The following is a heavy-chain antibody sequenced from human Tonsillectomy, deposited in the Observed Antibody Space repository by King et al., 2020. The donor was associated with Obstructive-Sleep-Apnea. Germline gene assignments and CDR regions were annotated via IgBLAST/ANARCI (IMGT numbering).Heavy chain of an antibody. Sequence: VQLVESGGGVVQPGRSLRLSCASSGFTFNTYGMHWVRQAPGKGLEWVAVISFDGSNKQYGDSAKGRFTVSIDNSKNTLYRQRNSLRAGDTAVYYCAKDTSYYDSSGYFGALDIWGQGTMVTVSS. CDR2: ISFDGSNK. CDR1: GFTFNTYG. J-gene: IGHJ3*02. D-gene: IGHD3-22*01. V-gene: IGHV3-30*18. CDR3: AKDTSYYDSSGYFGALDI.